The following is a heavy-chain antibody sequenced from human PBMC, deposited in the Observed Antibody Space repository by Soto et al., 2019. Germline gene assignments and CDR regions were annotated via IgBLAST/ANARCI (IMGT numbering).Heavy chain of an antibody. D-gene: IGHD3-3*01. Sequence: LSLTCAVYGGSFSGYYWSWIRQPPGKGLEWIGEINHSGSTNYNPSLKSRVTISVDTSKNQFSLKLSSVTAADTAVYYCARGLKRGYYDFWSVYSGEPGVPYYMDVWGKGTTVTVSS. V-gene: IGHV4-34*01. CDR2: INHSGST. J-gene: IGHJ6*03. CDR3: ARGLKRGYYDFWSVYSGEPGVPYYMDV. CDR1: GGSFSGYY.